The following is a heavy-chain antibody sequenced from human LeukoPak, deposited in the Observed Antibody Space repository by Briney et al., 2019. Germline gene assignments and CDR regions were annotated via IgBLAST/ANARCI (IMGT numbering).Heavy chain of an antibody. CDR1: GGSISSYY. CDR3: ASTRTYYYDSSGYYFWFDP. D-gene: IGHD3-22*01. J-gene: IGHJ5*02. CDR2: IYYSGST. V-gene: IGHV4-59*01. Sequence: SETLSLTCTVSGGSISSYYWSWIRQPPGKGLEWIGYIYYSGSTNYNPSLKSRVTISVDTSKNQFSLKLSSVTAADTAVYYCASTRTYYYDSSGYYFWFDPWGQGTLVTVSS.